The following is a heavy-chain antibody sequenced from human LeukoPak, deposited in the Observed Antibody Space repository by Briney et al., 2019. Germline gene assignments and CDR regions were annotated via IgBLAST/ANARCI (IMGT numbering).Heavy chain of an antibody. D-gene: IGHD3-10*01. Sequence: GESLRLSCAASGFTFSSYAMHWVRQAPGKGLEWVAVISYDGSNKYYADSVKGRLTISRDNSKNTLYLQMNSLRAEDTAVYYCARDRAYGSGSYSNYYYYYGMDVWGKGTTVTVSS. J-gene: IGHJ6*04. CDR1: GFTFSSYA. V-gene: IGHV3-30*04. CDR2: ISYDGSNK. CDR3: ARDRAYGSGSYSNYYYYYGMDV.